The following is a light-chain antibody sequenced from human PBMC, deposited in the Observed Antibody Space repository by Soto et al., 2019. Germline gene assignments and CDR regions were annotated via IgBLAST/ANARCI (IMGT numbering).Light chain of an antibody. CDR1: QSVSSSY. Sequence: EIVLTQSPGTLSFSPGERATVSCRASQSVSSSYLAWYQQKPGQAPRLLIYGASSRATGIPDRFSGSGSGTDFTLTISRLEPEDFAVYYCQQYGSSPPITFGQGTRLEIK. CDR3: QQYGSSPPIT. J-gene: IGKJ5*01. V-gene: IGKV3-20*01. CDR2: GAS.